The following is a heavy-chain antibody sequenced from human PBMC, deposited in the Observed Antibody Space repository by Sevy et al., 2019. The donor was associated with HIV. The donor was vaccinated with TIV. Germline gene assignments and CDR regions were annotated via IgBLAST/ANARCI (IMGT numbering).Heavy chain of an antibody. CDR1: GFMFSRYG. D-gene: IGHD6-13*01. CDR2: ISHDGSDK. CDR3: ANSRGRYEGSSWLYYYYIMDV. V-gene: IGHV3-30*18. Sequence: GGSLRLSCAASGFMFSRYGMHWARQAPGKGLEWVAVISHDGSDKEYADSVKGRFTISRDNSKDTVYLQMNSLRLEDTAVYYCANSRGRYEGSSWLYYYYIMDVWGQGTTVTVSS. J-gene: IGHJ6*02.